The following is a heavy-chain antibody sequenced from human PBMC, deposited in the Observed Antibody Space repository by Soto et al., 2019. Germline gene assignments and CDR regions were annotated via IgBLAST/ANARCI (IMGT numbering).Heavy chain of an antibody. CDR2: ISSSSSTI. D-gene: IGHD1-7*01. J-gene: IGHJ6*03. CDR3: ARDKHITGTTSYYYYYMDV. V-gene: IGHV3-48*01. Sequence: GGSLSLSCAASGFTFSSYSMNWVRQAPGKGLEWVSYISSSSSTIYYADSVKGRFTISRDNAKNSLYLQMNSLRAEDTAVYYCARDKHITGTTSYYYYYMDVWGKGTTVTV. CDR1: GFTFSSYS.